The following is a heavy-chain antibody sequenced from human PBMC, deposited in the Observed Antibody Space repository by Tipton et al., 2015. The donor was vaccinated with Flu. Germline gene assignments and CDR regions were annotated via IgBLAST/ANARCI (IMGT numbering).Heavy chain of an antibody. CDR2: ISSSSSYI. J-gene: IGHJ3*02. CDR3: AREDVTIFGEAFDI. D-gene: IGHD3-3*01. Sequence: LSLTCAASGFTFSSYSMNWVRQAPGKGLEWVSSISSSSSYIYYADSVKGRFTISRDNAKNSLYLQMNSLRAEDTAVYYCAREDVTIFGEAFDIWGQGTMVTVSS. CDR1: GFTFSSYS. V-gene: IGHV3-21*01.